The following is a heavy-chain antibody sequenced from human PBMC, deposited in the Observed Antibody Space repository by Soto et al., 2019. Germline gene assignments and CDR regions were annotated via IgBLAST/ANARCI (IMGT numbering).Heavy chain of an antibody. J-gene: IGHJ5*02. CDR3: ARGYSSGWYCWCDP. Sequence: QVQLQESGPGLVKPSQTLSLTCTVSGGSISSGGYYWSWIRQHPGKGLEWIGYIYYSGSTYYNPSLKSRVTISLDTCKNQFSLKLSSVTAADTAVYYCARGYSSGWYCWCDPWGQGTLVTVSS. CDR1: GGSISSGGYY. D-gene: IGHD6-19*01. V-gene: IGHV4-31*03. CDR2: IYYSGST.